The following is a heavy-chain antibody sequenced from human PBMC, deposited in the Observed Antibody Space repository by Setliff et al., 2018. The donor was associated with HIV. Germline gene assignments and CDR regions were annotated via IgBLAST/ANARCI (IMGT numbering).Heavy chain of an antibody. CDR3: AGGPGTTSIDY. V-gene: IGHV4-31*03. Sequence: TSETLSLTCTVSGGSITSGGYYWSWIRQHPGRGLEWIGYIYYSGSTYYNPSLKSRVTISVDTSKNQFSLKLSSVTAADTAVYYCAGGPGTTSIDYWAQGTLVTVSS. CDR1: GGSITSGGYY. CDR2: IYYSGST. D-gene: IGHD1-26*01. J-gene: IGHJ4*02.